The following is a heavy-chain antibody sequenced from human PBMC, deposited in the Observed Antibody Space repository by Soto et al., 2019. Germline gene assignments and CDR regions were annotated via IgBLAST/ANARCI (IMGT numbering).Heavy chain of an antibody. Sequence: ASVKVSCKASGYTFTDYFIHWGRQAPGQGFEWMGWVNPNSRGTNYAQKFQGRVTMTRDTSNSTAYMELRGLTSDDTAVYYCARVTLKAGNWFDPWGQGTLVTVSS. CDR2: VNPNSRGT. J-gene: IGHJ5*02. V-gene: IGHV1-2*02. CDR1: GYTFTDYF. CDR3: ARVTLKAGNWFDP.